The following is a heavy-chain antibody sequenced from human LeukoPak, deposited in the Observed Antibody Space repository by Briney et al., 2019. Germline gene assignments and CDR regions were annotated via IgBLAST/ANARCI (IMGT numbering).Heavy chain of an antibody. CDR3: AKDARLRYPSYYMDV. Sequence: PGGSLRLSCAASGFTFSSYTMNWVRQAPGKGLEWVSAITDSGRSTYYADSVKGRFTISRDNSKNTLYLQMNSLRAEDSAVYSCAKDARLRYPSYYMDVWGKGTTVTVSS. J-gene: IGHJ6*03. V-gene: IGHV3-23*01. CDR1: GFTFSSYT. CDR2: ITDSGRST. D-gene: IGHD3-9*01.